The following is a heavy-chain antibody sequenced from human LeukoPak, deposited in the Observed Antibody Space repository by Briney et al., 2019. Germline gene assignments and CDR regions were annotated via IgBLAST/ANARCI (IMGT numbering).Heavy chain of an antibody. CDR1: GGSITRGTSY. Sequence: PSQTLSLTCTVSGGSITRGTSYWSWVRQPGGKILEWIGRIYYSGSTNYNPSLGSRVTISVDTSKNQFFLKLNSVTAADTAVYYCARGDDDGDHRGLHWFDSWGQGTQVTVSS. V-gene: IGHV4-61*02. CDR2: IYYSGST. D-gene: IGHD4-17*01. CDR3: ARGDDDGDHRGLHWFDS. J-gene: IGHJ5*01.